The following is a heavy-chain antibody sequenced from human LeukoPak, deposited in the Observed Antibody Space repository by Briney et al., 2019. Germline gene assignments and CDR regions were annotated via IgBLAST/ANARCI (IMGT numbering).Heavy chain of an antibody. CDR2: INHSGST. J-gene: IGHJ5*02. Sequence: SETLSLTCAVYGGSFSGYYWSWIRQPPGKGLEWIGEINHSGSTNYNPSLKSRVTTSVDTSKNQFSLKLSSVTAADTAVYYCARGRSNYDFWSGSWFDPWGQGTLVTVSS. CDR3: ARGRSNYDFWSGSWFDP. D-gene: IGHD3-3*01. V-gene: IGHV4-34*01. CDR1: GGSFSGYY.